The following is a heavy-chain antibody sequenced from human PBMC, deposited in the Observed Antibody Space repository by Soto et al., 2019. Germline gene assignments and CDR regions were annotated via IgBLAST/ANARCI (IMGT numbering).Heavy chain of an antibody. J-gene: IGHJ4*02. V-gene: IGHV1-46*01. CDR2: INPSGGST. CDR1: GYTFTSYY. CDR3: ARDVGEMAGAFDY. D-gene: IGHD2-15*01. Sequence: QVQLVQSGAEVKKPGASVKVSCKASGYTFTSYYMHWVRQAPGQGLEWMGIINPSGGSTSYAQKFEGRVTMTRDTSTSTVYMEMSSLRYEDTAVYYCARDVGEMAGAFDYWGQGTLVTVSS.